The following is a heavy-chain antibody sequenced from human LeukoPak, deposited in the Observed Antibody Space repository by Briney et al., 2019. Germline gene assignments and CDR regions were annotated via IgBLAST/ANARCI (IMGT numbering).Heavy chain of an antibody. CDR3: ARELCTNGVCYGYYGMDV. J-gene: IGHJ6*02. Sequence: GGSLRLTCAASGFTFSSYGMHWVRQAPGKGLEWMAVIWYDGSNKYYADSVKGRFTISRDNSKNTLYLQMNSLRAEDTAVYYCARELCTNGVCYGYYGMDVWGRGTTVTVSS. D-gene: IGHD2-8*01. V-gene: IGHV3-33*01. CDR2: IWYDGSNK. CDR1: GFTFSSYG.